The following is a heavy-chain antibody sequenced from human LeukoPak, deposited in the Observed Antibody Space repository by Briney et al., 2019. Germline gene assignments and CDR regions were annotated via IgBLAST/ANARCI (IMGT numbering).Heavy chain of an antibody. D-gene: IGHD5-24*01. CDR2: ISYDGSHK. CDR1: GITFSNYG. J-gene: IGHJ4*02. CDR3: VVYTGGYRSQF. Sequence: GGSLRLSCAASGITFSNYGMHWVRQAPGKGLEWVAVISYDGSHKYYADSVKGRFTISRDNSMNTLRLQMNSLSVEDTAVYYCVVYTGGYRSQFWGQGTLVTVSS. V-gene: IGHV3-30*03.